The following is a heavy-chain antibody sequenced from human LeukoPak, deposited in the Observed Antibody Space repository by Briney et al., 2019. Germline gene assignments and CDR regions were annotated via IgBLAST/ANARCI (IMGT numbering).Heavy chain of an antibody. Sequence: GGSLSLSCAASGFIFSSFGIHWVRQTPGKGLEWVAFVRFDGGEKYYADSVKGRFTVSEDNSKNTLYLQINSLRPEDTAVYYCAKGGARDVWYFAYWGLGVLVTVSS. CDR2: VRFDGGEK. V-gene: IGHV3-30*02. J-gene: IGHJ4*02. CDR3: AKGGARDVWYFAY. CDR1: GFIFSSFG. D-gene: IGHD2-8*01.